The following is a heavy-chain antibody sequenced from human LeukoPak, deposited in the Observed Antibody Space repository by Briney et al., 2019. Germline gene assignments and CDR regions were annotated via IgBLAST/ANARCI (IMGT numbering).Heavy chain of an antibody. Sequence: PSETLSLTCAVYGGSFSGYYWSWIRQPPGKGLEWIGEINHSGSTNYNPSLKSRVTISVDTSKNQFSLKLSSVTAADTAVYYCARSPPTMVRGVIRDYYYYGMDVWGQGTTVTVSS. V-gene: IGHV4-34*01. CDR3: ARSPPTMVRGVIRDYYYYGMDV. D-gene: IGHD3-10*01. CDR2: INHSGST. CDR1: GGSFSGYY. J-gene: IGHJ6*02.